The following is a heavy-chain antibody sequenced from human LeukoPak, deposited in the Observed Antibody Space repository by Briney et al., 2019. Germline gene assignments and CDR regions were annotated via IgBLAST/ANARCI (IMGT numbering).Heavy chain of an antibody. CDR1: GFTFSDYY. CDR2: IIGSGGTI. D-gene: IGHD6-19*01. V-gene: IGHV3-11*04. CDR3: AGYSSCWFDAFHI. Sequence: PGGSLRLSCAASGFTFSDYYMSWIRQAPGKGLEWVSYIIGSGGTIYYADSVKGRFTISRDNAKNSLYLQMNSLRAEDTAVYYCAGYSSCWFDAFHIWGQGTKVTVSS. J-gene: IGHJ3*02.